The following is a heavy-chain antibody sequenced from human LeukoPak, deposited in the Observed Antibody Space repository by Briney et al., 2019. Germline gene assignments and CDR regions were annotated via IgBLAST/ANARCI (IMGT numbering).Heavy chain of an antibody. Sequence: PGGSLRLSCAASGFTFSIYAMSWVRQAPRKGLEWVSAISGSGGSTYYADSVKGRFTISRDNSKNTLYLQMNSLRAEDTAVYYCAKDGTESYYDFWSGLTGYYFDYWGQGTLVTVSS. D-gene: IGHD3-3*01. CDR1: GFTFSIYA. CDR3: AKDGTESYYDFWSGLTGYYFDY. CDR2: ISGSGGST. J-gene: IGHJ4*01. V-gene: IGHV3-23*01.